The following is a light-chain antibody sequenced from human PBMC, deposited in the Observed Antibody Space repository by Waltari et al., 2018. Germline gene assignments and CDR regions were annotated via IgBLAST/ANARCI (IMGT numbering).Light chain of an antibody. Sequence: DIVLTQSPDFQSVTPKEKVTITCRASQSIGSNLHWYQQKPDQSPRLLSRDASQSFSGVPSRFSSSGSGTDFAHTINSLEAEDAATYYCHQSSSSPYTFGQGTKLETK. J-gene: IGKJ2*01. V-gene: IGKV6-21*01. CDR1: QSIGSN. CDR3: HQSSSSPYT. CDR2: DAS.